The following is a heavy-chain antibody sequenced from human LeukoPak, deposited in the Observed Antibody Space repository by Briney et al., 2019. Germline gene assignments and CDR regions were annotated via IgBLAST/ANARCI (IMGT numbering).Heavy chain of an antibody. CDR1: GYTFSAFY. CDR2: INPDSGGS. Sequence: ASVKVSCKTSGYTFSAFYMHWVRQAPGQGPEWMGWINPDSGGSEYGQKFQGRVTLTSDTSSTTIYMEVRSLKSDDTAVYYCARDMTGGIWARATSFDHWGQGTLVTVSS. CDR3: ARDMTGGIWARATSFDH. J-gene: IGHJ4*02. D-gene: IGHD1-14*01. V-gene: IGHV1-2*02.